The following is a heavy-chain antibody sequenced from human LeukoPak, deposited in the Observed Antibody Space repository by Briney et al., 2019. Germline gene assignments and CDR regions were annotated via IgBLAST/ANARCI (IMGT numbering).Heavy chain of an antibody. V-gene: IGHV3-7*01. CDR1: GFTFSSYA. J-gene: IGHJ6*02. CDR2: IKQDGSEK. Sequence: PGGSLRLSCAASGFTFSSYAIHWVRQAPGKGLEWVANIKQDGSEKDCVDSVKGRFTISRDNAKNSLYLQMNSLRAEDTAVYYCAKYCGGDCYGMDVWGQGTTVTVSS. D-gene: IGHD2-21*01. CDR3: AKYCGGDCYGMDV.